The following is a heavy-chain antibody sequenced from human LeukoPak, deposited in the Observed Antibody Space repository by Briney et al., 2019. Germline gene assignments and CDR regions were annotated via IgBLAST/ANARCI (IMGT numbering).Heavy chain of an antibody. Sequence: SSETLSLTCSVSGGSISSYYWSWIRQPPGKGLEWIGYIYTSGSTNYNPSLKSRVTISVDTSKNQFSLRLSSVTAADTAVYYCARTGRYSGSYSTWGQGTLVTVSS. CDR2: IYTSGST. CDR3: ARTGRYSGSYST. J-gene: IGHJ5*02. CDR1: GGSISSYY. V-gene: IGHV4-4*09. D-gene: IGHD1-26*01.